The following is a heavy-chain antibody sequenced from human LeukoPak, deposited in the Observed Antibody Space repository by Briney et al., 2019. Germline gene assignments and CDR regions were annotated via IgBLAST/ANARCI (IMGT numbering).Heavy chain of an antibody. CDR2: ISYDGGNK. V-gene: IGHV3-30-3*01. J-gene: IGHJ6*02. D-gene: IGHD6-19*01. CDR1: GFTFSSYA. Sequence: PGGSLRLSCAASGFTFSSYAMHWVRQAPGKGLEWVAVISYDGGNKYYADSVKGRFTISRDNSKNTLYLQMNSLRAEDTAVYYCAREGPYSSGWYSPYYYYYGMDVWGQGTTVTVSS. CDR3: AREGPYSSGWYSPYYYYYGMDV.